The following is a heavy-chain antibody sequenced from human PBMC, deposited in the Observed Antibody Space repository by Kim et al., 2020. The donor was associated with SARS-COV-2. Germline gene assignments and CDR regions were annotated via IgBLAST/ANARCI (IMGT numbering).Heavy chain of an antibody. Sequence: GGSLRLSCAASGFSFSSYTMNWVRQAPGKGLEWVSSISSSSIYIYYADSVKGRFTISRDNAKNSLYLQMNSLRAEDTAVYYCARDLVIFPDYGGTMGAYWGQGTLVTVSS. J-gene: IGHJ4*02. D-gene: IGHD4-17*01. CDR1: GFSFSSYT. CDR3: ARDLVIFPDYGGTMGAY. CDR2: ISSSSIYI. V-gene: IGHV3-21*01.